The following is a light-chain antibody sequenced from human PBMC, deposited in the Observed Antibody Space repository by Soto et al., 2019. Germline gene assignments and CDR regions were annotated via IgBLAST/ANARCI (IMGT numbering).Light chain of an antibody. Sequence: QSVLTQPASVSGSPGQSIAISFTVIISDVVVYNYVSFYQHHPFKAPKLMIYDFTNLPSLFSCRFSVSNSGNTASLTISWXQAEDEDDYDCSSYTSSGNYVFGTGTKVTVL. CDR3: SSYTSSGNYV. CDR2: DFT. CDR1: ISDVVVYNY. J-gene: IGLJ1*01. V-gene: IGLV2-14*03.